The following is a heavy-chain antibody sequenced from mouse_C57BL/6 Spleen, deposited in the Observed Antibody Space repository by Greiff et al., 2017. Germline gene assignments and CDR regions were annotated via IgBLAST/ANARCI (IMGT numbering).Heavy chain of an antibody. CDR3: ARNYGSSNWFAY. CDR2: INPSSGYT. CDR1: GYTFTSYW. Sequence: QVQLQQSGAELAKPGASVKLSCKASGYTFTSYWMHWVKQRPGQGLEWIGYINPSSGYTKYNQKFKDKATLTADKFSSTAYMQLSSLTYEDSAVYYCARNYGSSNWFAYWGQGTLVTVSA. D-gene: IGHD1-1*01. J-gene: IGHJ3*01. V-gene: IGHV1-7*01.